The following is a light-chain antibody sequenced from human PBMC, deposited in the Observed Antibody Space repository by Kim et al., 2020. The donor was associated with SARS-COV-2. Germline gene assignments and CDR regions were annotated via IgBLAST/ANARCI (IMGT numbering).Light chain of an antibody. CDR1: SSDVGRYNL. V-gene: IGLV2-23*02. CDR2: EVT. Sequence: TTISGPGTSSDVGRYNLVSWYQQHPGKAPKLMIYEVTKRPSGVSNRFSGSKSGNTASLTISGLQAEDEADYYCCAYVGSSTYVFGTGTKVTVL. J-gene: IGLJ1*01. CDR3: CAYVGSSTYV.